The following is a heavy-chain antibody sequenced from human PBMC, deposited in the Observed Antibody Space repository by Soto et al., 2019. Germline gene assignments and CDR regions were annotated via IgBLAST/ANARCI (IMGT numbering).Heavy chain of an antibody. J-gene: IGHJ3*02. CDR3: ERDRGRSSCWYGGDAFEI. V-gene: IGHV1-18*01. CDR1: GYTFTSYG. CDR2: ISAYNGNT. Sequence: QVQLVQSGAEVKKPGASVKVSCKASGYTFTSYGISWVRQAPGQGLEWMGWISAYNGNTNYAQKLQGRVTMTTDTSTSTAYMELRSLRSDDTAVYYCERDRGRSSCWYGGDAFEIWGQGTMVTVSS. D-gene: IGHD6-19*01.